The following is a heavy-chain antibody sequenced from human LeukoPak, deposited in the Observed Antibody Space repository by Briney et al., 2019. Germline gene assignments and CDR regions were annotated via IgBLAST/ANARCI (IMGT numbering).Heavy chain of an antibody. V-gene: IGHV4-4*07. J-gene: IGHJ4*02. CDR1: GASINSYF. Sequence: SETLSLTCTVSGASINSYFWRCIRQPAGKRLESIGHIYPSGSTNYNPSLRSRVTMSLDTSNNQFSLKLTSVTAAVTAVYSCARSYDSSGYYGGARVYYFDYWGQGTLVTVSS. CDR3: ARSYDSSGYYGGARVYYFDY. CDR2: IYPSGST. D-gene: IGHD3-22*01.